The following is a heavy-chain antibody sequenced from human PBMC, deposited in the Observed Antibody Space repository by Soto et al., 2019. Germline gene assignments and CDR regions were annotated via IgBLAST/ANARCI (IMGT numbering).Heavy chain of an antibody. V-gene: IGHV4-59*01. D-gene: IGHD3-22*01. CDR2: IYYSGST. J-gene: IGHJ6*02. CDR3: ATYSSGYYYGMDV. Sequence: QVQLQESGPGLVKPSETLSLTCTVSGGSISSYYWSWIRQPPGKGLEWIGYIYYSGSTNYNPSLKSRVTISVDTSKNQFSLKLSSVTAADTAVYYCATYSSGYYYGMDVWGQGTTVTVSS. CDR1: GGSISSYY.